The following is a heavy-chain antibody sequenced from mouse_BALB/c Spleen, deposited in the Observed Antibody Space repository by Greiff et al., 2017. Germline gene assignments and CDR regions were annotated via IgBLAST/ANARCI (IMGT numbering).Heavy chain of an antibody. CDR2: IYPGNVNT. V-gene: IGHV1S56*01. J-gene: IGHJ4*01. CDR1: GYTFTSYY. Sequence: VQLQQSGPELVKPGASVRISCKASGYTFTSYYIHWVKQRPGQGLEWIGWIYPGNVNTKYNEKFKGKATLTADKSSSTAYMQLSSLTSEDSAVYFCARGIHYYGYDYAMDYWGQGTSVTVSS. CDR3: ARGIHYYGYDYAMDY. D-gene: IGHD1-2*01.